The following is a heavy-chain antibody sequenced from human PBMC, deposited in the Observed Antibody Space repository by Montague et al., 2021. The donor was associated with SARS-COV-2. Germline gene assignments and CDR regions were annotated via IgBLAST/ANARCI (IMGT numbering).Heavy chain of an antibody. V-gene: IGHV4-39*01. CDR1: GGSISSSSYY. D-gene: IGHD6-19*01. CDR3: ARSWGQWLLWGYCFDY. CDR2: IYYSGST. J-gene: IGHJ4*02. Sequence: SETLSLTCTVSGGSISSSSYYWGWIRQPPGKGLEWIGSIYYSGSTYYNPSLKSRVTISVDTSKNQFSLKLCSVTAADTAVYYCARSWGQWLLWGYCFDYWGRGTLVTVSS.